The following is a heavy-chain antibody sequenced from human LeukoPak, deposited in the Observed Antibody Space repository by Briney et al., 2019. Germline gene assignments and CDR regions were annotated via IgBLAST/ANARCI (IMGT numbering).Heavy chain of an antibody. Sequence: GGSLRLSCAASGFTFSSYWMSWVRQAPGKGLEWVANIKQDGSEKYYVDSVKGRFTFSRDNAKNSLYLQMNSLRAEDTAVYYCARSEMASAYGMDVWGQGTTVTVSS. J-gene: IGHJ6*02. CDR3: ARSEMASAYGMDV. CDR1: GFTFSSYW. V-gene: IGHV3-7*01. CDR2: IKQDGSEK. D-gene: IGHD2-8*01.